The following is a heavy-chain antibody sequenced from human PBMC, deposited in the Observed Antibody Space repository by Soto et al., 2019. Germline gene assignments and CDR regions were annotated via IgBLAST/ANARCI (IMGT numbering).Heavy chain of an antibody. D-gene: IGHD4-17*01. J-gene: IGHJ4*02. CDR3: ARGDYNSLYFDY. CDR2: IYPVDSYT. CDR1: GYSFTNFW. V-gene: IGHV5-51*01. Sequence: VESRKISCQVSGYSFTNFWIGWVRQMPGKGLEWMGIIYPVDSYTRYSPSFQGHVTLSADKSISPAYLQGSSLKAWDTAMYYCARGDYNSLYFDYWGQGTLVTVSS.